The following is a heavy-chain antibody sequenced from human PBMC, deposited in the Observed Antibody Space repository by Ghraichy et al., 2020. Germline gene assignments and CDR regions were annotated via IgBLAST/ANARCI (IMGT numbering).Heavy chain of an antibody. CDR1: GGTFSSYA. V-gene: IGHV1-69*13. Sequence: SVKVSCKASGGTFSSYAISWVRQAPGQGLEWMGGIIPIFGTANYAQKFQGRVTITADESTSTAYMELSSLRSEDTAVYYCALRYCSSTSCHGFVYYYGMDVWGQGTTVTVSS. D-gene: IGHD2-2*01. CDR3: ALRYCSSTSCHGFVYYYGMDV. CDR2: IIPIFGTA. J-gene: IGHJ6*02.